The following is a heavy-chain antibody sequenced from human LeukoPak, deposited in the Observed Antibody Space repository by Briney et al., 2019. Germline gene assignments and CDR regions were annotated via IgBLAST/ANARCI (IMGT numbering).Heavy chain of an antibody. D-gene: IGHD2-2*01. V-gene: IGHV4-59*01. J-gene: IGHJ5*02. CDR2: IYYSGST. Sequence: PSETLSLTCTVSGGSISSYYWSWIRQPPGKGLEWIGYIYYSGSTSYNPSLKSRATISVDTSKKQFSLKLSSVTAADTAVYYCARVRHIVVVGDWFDPWGQGTLVTVSS. CDR1: GGSISSYY. CDR3: ARVRHIVVVGDWFDP.